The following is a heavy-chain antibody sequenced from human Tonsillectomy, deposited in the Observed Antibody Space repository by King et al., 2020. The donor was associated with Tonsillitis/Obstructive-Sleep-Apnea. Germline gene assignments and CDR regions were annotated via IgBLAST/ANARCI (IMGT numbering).Heavy chain of an antibody. Sequence: QLVQSGAEVKKPGSSVKVSCKASGGTFGNYVISWVRQAPGQGLEWMGGITPLFATANYAQKFQGRVTVSADDSMTTVYMELTSLRSDDTAVYYCARDWHCTSSTCYMGVSWFDPWGQGTLVTVSS. J-gene: IGHJ5*02. CDR1: GGTFGNYV. V-gene: IGHV1-69*01. D-gene: IGHD2-2*02. CDR3: ARDWHCTSSTCYMGVSWFDP. CDR2: ITPLFATA.